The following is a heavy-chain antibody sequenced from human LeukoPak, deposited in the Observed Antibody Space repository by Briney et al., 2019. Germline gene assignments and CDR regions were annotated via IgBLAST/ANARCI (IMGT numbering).Heavy chain of an antibody. CDR3: ARVLEWLSLDYFDY. CDR1: GDSINNYY. D-gene: IGHD3-3*01. CDR2: IYYSGTT. J-gene: IGHJ4*02. Sequence: PSETLSLTCTVSGDSINNYYWSWIRQPPGKGLEWIGYIYYSGTTNYNPSLKSRVTMSVDTSKNQFSLKLSSVTAADTAVYYCARVLEWLSLDYFDYWGQGTLVTVSS. V-gene: IGHV4-59*12.